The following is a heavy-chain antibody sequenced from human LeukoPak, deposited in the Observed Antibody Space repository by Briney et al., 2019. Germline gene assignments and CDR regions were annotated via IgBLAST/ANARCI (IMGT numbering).Heavy chain of an antibody. Sequence: GESLRISCKGSGYTFSSYWIGWVRQMPGKGLEWLGIIYPGDSDTRYSPSLQGQVTISVDTSIGTAYLQWSSLKASDTAIYYCARQNDFRLDYWGQGTLVTVSS. J-gene: IGHJ4*02. D-gene: IGHD3-3*01. CDR2: IYPGDSDT. CDR3: ARQNDFRLDY. V-gene: IGHV5-51*01. CDR1: GYTFSSYW.